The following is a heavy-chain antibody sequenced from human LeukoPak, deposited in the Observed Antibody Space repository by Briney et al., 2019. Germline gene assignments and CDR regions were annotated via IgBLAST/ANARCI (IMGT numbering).Heavy chain of an antibody. V-gene: IGHV3-30*03. D-gene: IGHD3-3*01. J-gene: IGHJ5*02. CDR3: TRYDSSRFDP. CDR1: GFTFSGYG. Sequence: KPGRSLRLSCAASGFTFSGYGMRWVRQAPGKGLEWVTGIAYDGSRKHYADSVKGRFTISRDNSRNTMDLQMNSLRVEDTAVYHCTRYDSSRFDPWGQGTLVIVSA. CDR2: IAYDGSRK.